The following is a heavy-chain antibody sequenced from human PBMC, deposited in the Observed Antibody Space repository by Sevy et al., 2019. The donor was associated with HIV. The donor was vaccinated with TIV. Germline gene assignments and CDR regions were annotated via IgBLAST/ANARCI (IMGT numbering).Heavy chain of an antibody. V-gene: IGHV1-18*01. CDR2: ISPHNGDT. J-gene: IGHJ4*01. Sequence: ASVKVYCKISGYTFTSYRIPWVRQAPGQGLECMGWISPHNGDTNYAQKLQGRVSMITDTSTSTAYMELRNLRSDDTADYYCARAFCSGGRCYSLAYWGQGTLVTVSS. D-gene: IGHD2-15*01. CDR1: GYTFTSYR. CDR3: ARAFCSGGRCYSLAY.